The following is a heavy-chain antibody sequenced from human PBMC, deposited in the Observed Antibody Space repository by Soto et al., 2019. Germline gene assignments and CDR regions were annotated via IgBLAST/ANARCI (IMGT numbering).Heavy chain of an antibody. CDR2: IYYSGST. J-gene: IGHJ4*02. Sequence: SETLSLTCTVSGGSINSGGYYWSWIRQHPGKGLEWIGYIYYSGSTYYNPSLRSRVTISIDTSKNQFSLKLSSVTAADTAVYYCARAQTIFGIITVFDYWGQGTLVTVSS. CDR1: GGSINSGGYY. V-gene: IGHV4-31*03. CDR3: ARAQTIFGIITVFDY. D-gene: IGHD3-3*01.